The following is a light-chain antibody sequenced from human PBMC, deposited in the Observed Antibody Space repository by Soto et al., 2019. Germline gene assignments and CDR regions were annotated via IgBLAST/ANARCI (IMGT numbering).Light chain of an antibody. CDR3: CSYAGGGTVI. V-gene: IGLV2-23*02. J-gene: IGLJ2*01. Sequence: QSALTQPASVSGSPGQSITISCTGTSSDVGSYNLVSWYQQHPGKAPKLMIFEVNMRPLGVSNRFSGSKSGNTASLTISGLQAEDEADYYCCSYAGGGTVIFGGGTKLTVL. CDR2: EVN. CDR1: SSDVGSYNL.